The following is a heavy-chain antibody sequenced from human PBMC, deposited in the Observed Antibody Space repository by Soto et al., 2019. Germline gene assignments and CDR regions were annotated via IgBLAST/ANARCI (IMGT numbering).Heavy chain of an antibody. V-gene: IGHV1-58*01. CDR1: TFTFTSSA. CDR3: STHRKGATYYSDY. CDR2: IVVGSGNT. Sequence: QMQLVQSGPEVKKPGTSVKVFCKASTFTFTSSAVQWVRQARGQRLEWVGWIVVGSGNTKYAPNFQGRDTITRDMYSGPAYLELSSLRSEDTAVYYCSTHRKGATYYSDYWGQATLLTVSS. D-gene: IGHD1-26*01. J-gene: IGHJ4*02.